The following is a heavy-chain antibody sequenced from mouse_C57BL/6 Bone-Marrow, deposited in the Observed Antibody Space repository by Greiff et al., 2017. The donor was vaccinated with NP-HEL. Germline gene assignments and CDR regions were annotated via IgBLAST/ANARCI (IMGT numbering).Heavy chain of an antibody. J-gene: IGHJ1*03. D-gene: IGHD2-4*01. V-gene: IGHV7-3*01. Sequence: EVQGVESGGGLVQPGGSLSLSCAASGFTFPDYYMSWVRPPPGKALEWLGFIRNKANGYTTEYSASVRGRFTISRDNSQSILYLQMNALRAEDSATYYCARSRIYYDYDGDVYWYFDVWGTGTTVTVSS. CDR3: ARSRIYYDYDGDVYWYFDV. CDR1: GFTFPDYY. CDR2: IRNKANGYTT.